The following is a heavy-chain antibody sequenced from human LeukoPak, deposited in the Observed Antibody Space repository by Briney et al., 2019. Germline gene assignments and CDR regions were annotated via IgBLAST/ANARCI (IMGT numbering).Heavy chain of an antibody. CDR1: GFTFSGYA. V-gene: IGHV3-30-3*01. D-gene: IGHD3-3*01. J-gene: IGHJ4*02. CDR3: ARGGIVLRHTHYYFDY. CDR2: ISYDGSNK. Sequence: GRSLRLSCAASGFTFSGYAMHWVRQAPGKGLEWVAVISYDGSNKYYADSVKGRFTISRDNSKNTLYLQMNSLRAEDTAVYYCARGGIVLRHTHYYFDYWGQGTLVTVSS.